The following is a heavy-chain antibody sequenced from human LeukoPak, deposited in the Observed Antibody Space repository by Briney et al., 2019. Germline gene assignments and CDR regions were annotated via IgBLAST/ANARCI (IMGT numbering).Heavy chain of an antibody. CDR2: VHYYGGA. J-gene: IGHJ5*02. CDR3: ARDPDA. Sequence: SETLPLTCTVSGDSISGSNYHWGLIRQPPGKGLEWLGTVHYYGGAFYNPSLRGRTTVTVETSKNEFSLKLTSVTAADTAVDYCARDPDAWGQGILVIVSS. V-gene: IGHV4-39*07. CDR1: GDSISGSNYH.